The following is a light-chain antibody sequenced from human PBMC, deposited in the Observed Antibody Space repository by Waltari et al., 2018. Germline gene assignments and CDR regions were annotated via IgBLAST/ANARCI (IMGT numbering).Light chain of an antibody. V-gene: IGKV3-11*01. Sequence: EIVLTQSPATLSLSPGERATLSCRASQHISSFLAWYQQKHGKSPRLLIYDAANRATGITYRFSGSGSGTDFTLTIRSLEPEAFAVYFCQQRYNWLALTFGGGTTVEIK. J-gene: IGKJ4*01. CDR3: QQRYNWLALT. CDR1: QHISSF. CDR2: DAA.